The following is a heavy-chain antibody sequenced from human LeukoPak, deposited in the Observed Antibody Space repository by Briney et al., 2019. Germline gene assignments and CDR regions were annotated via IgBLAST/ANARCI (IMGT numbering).Heavy chain of an antibody. D-gene: IGHD4-11*01. Sequence: EASVNVSCTASGYTFTVYYMHWVRQAPGQGLEWMGWINPNSGGTNYAQKFQGRVTMTRDTSISTAYMELSRLRSDDTAVYYCARLTTVYYYYGMDVWGQGTTVTVSS. J-gene: IGHJ6*02. CDR3: ARLTTVYYYYGMDV. CDR1: GYTFTVYY. V-gene: IGHV1-2*02. CDR2: INPNSGGT.